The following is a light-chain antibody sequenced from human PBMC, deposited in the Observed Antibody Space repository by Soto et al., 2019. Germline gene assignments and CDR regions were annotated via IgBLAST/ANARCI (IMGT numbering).Light chain of an antibody. Sequence: QPVLTQSPSASASLGASVKLTCTLSSGHSTYAIAWHQQQPEKGPRYLMKLDSDGSHTKADWIPDRFSGSSSGAERYLTISSLQSEDEADYYCQTWGADIQVFGTGTKVTVL. CDR3: QTWGADIQV. CDR1: SGHSTYA. J-gene: IGLJ1*01. V-gene: IGLV4-69*01. CDR2: LDSDGSH.